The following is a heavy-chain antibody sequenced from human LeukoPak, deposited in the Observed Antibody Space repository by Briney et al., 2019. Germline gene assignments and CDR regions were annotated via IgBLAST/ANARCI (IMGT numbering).Heavy chain of an antibody. D-gene: IGHD6-13*01. CDR1: GFTFSSYA. V-gene: IGHV3-23*01. CDR3: AKVKAPGSSRYSGFEY. J-gene: IGHJ4*02. CDR2: ISGSGGST. Sequence: GGSLRLSCAASGFTFSSYAMSWVRQAPGKGLEWVSAISGSGGSTYYADSVKGRFTISRDNSKSTLYLQMNSLRAEDTALYYCAKVKAPGSSRYSGFEYWGQGTLVTVSS.